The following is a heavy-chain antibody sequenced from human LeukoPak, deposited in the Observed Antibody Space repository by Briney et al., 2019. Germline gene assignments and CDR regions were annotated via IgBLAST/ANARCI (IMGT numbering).Heavy chain of an antibody. J-gene: IGHJ6*03. D-gene: IGHD1-26*01. CDR2: IYYSGST. CDR1: GYSISSGYY. Sequence: SETLSLTCTVSGYSISSGYYWGWIRQPPGKGLEWIGYIYYSGSTNYNPSLKSRVTISVDTSKNQFSLKLSSVTAADTAVYYCARLLSGSQGYYYYMDVWGKGTTVTISS. CDR3: ARLLSGSQGYYYYMDV. V-gene: IGHV4-38-2*02.